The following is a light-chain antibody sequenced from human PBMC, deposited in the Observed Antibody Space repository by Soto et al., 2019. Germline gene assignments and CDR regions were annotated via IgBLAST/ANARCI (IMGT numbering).Light chain of an antibody. CDR3: QQYGRT. V-gene: IGKV3-20*01. J-gene: IGKJ2*01. CDR1: QSVTSSY. CDR2: GAS. Sequence: PGERATLSCRASQSVTSSYLAWYQQKPGQAPRLLIYGASSRATGIPDRFSGSGSGTDFTLTISRLEPEDFAVYYCQQYGRTFGQGTKLEI.